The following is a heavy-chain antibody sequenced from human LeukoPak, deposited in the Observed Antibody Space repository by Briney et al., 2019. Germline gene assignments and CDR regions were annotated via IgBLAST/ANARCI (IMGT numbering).Heavy chain of an antibody. D-gene: IGHD1-14*01. CDR2: ISGSGGST. CDR1: GFTFSSYA. V-gene: IGHV3-23*01. CDR3: ARVQPYNWFDP. Sequence: GGSLRLSCAASGFTFSSYAMGWVRQAPGKGLEWVSAISGSGGSTYYADSVKGRFTISRDNAKNSLFLQMDSLTAEDTAVYYCARVQPYNWFDPWGQGTLVTVSS. J-gene: IGHJ5*02.